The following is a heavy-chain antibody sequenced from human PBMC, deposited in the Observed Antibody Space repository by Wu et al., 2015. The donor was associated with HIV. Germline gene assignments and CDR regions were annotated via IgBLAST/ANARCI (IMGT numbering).Heavy chain of an antibody. D-gene: IGHD3-3*01. Sequence: QVQLVQSGAEMKKPGASVKVSCKTSGYPFTGYYIHWVRQAPGQRLEWVGWINPNSGGTMSAVEFQGRVTMTRDTSISTAYMELSRLTSDDTAVYFCAREFYDLSRSQKATNWFDPWGQGTLVTVSS. J-gene: IGHJ5*02. CDR3: AREFYDLSRSQKATNWFDP. V-gene: IGHV1-2*02. CDR2: INPNSGGT. CDR1: GYPFTGYY.